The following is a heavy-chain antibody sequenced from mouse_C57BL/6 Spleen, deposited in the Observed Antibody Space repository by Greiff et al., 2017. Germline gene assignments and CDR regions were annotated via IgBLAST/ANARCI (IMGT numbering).Heavy chain of an antibody. CDR1: GYTFTSYW. J-gene: IGHJ2*01. Sequence: QVQLQQPGAELVKPGASVKLSCKASGYTFTSYWMQWVKQRPGQGLEWIGEIDPSDSYTNYNQKFKGKATLTVDPSSSTAYMQLSSLTSEDSAVYYCARGGRGYFDYWGQGTTLTVSS. CDR2: IDPSDSYT. V-gene: IGHV1-50*01. CDR3: ARGGRGYFDY. D-gene: IGHD3-3*01.